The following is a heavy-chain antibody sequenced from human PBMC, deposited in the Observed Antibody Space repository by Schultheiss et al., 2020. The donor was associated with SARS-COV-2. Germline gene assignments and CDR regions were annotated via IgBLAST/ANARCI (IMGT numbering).Heavy chain of an antibody. CDR3: ARTESGNWFDP. J-gene: IGHJ5*02. Sequence: GGSLRLSCAASGFTFSSYGMHWVRQAPGKGLEWVAVIWYDGSNKYYADSVKGRFTISRDNSKNSLYLQMKSLRAEDTAVYYCARTESGNWFDPWGQGTLVTVSS. CDR1: GFTFSSYG. CDR2: IWYDGSNK. V-gene: IGHV3-33*08.